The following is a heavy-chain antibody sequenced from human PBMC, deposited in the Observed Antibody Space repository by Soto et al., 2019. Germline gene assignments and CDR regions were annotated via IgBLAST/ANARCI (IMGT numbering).Heavy chain of an antibody. CDR1: GGSISSGGDF. V-gene: IGHV4-31*03. CDR2: IYYSGGT. Sequence: SETLSLTCTVSGGSISSGGDFWNWIRQHPGKGLEWIGYIYYSGGTYYNPSLKSRVTISVDTSKNQFSLKLSSVTAADTAVYYCAREPSIWGQGTLVTVSS. J-gene: IGHJ4*02. CDR3: AREPSI.